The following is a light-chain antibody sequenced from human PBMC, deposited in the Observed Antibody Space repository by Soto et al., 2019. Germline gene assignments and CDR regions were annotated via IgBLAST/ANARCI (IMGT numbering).Light chain of an antibody. V-gene: IGKV3-20*01. CDR3: HQYDSSPLT. CDR2: GAS. J-gene: IGKJ4*01. Sequence: EIVLTQSPGPLSLSPGERATLSCRASQSVSCSYLAWYRQKPGQAPRLLIYGASSRATGIPDRFSGSGSGTDFTLTISRLEPEDFAVYYCHQYDSSPLTFGGGTKVEIK. CDR1: QSVSCSY.